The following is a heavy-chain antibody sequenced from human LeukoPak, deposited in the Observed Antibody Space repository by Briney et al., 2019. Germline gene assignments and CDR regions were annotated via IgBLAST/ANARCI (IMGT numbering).Heavy chain of an antibody. CDR2: INHSGST. Sequence: SETLSLTCAVYGGSFSGYYWSWIRQPPGKGLEWIGEINHSGSTNYNPSLKSRVTISVDTSKNQFSLKLSSVTAADTAVYYCARGLAGIAAAGGAFDYWGQGTLATVSS. J-gene: IGHJ4*02. D-gene: IGHD6-13*01. V-gene: IGHV4-34*01. CDR3: ARGLAGIAAAGGAFDY. CDR1: GGSFSGYY.